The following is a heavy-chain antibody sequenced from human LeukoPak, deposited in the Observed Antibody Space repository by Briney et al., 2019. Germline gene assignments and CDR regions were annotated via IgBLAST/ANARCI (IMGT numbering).Heavy chain of an antibody. Sequence: SETLSLTCAVYGGSFSGYYWSWIRQPPGKGLEWIGEINHSGSTNYNPSLKSRVTISVDTSKNQFSLKLSSVTAADTAVYYCARGGNTTTVDYWGQGTLVTVSS. V-gene: IGHV4-34*01. CDR2: INHSGST. CDR1: GGSFSGYY. CDR3: ARGGNTTTVDY. J-gene: IGHJ4*02. D-gene: IGHD2/OR15-2a*01.